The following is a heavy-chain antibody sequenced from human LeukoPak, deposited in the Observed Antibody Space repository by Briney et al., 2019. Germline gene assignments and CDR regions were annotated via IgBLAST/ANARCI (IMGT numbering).Heavy chain of an antibody. V-gene: IGHV3-23*01. J-gene: IGHJ4*02. CDR2: LSGSGGGT. D-gene: IGHD1-20*01. CDR3: ARGRYYLDS. Sequence: GGSLRLSCAASGFTLSSYTQNWVRQAPGKGLEWVSALSGSGGGTYYADSVKGRFTISRDNAKNTLYLQMNSLRVEDTAVYYCARGRYYLDSWGQGTLVTVPS. CDR1: GFTLSSYT.